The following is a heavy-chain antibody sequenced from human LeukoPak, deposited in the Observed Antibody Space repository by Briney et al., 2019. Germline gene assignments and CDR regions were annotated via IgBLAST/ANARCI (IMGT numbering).Heavy chain of an antibody. CDR2: INQGGSEK. D-gene: IGHD6-6*01. J-gene: IGHJ4*02. CDR3: ATSFIAARLY. V-gene: IGHV3-7*01. CDR1: GLTFSNYR. Sequence: GGSLRLSCAASGLTFSNYRINWVRQAPGKGLEGVANINQGGSEKHYVDAVKGRFTISRDNAKNSVHMQISSLRAEDTAMYYCATSFIAARLYWGQGALVTVSS.